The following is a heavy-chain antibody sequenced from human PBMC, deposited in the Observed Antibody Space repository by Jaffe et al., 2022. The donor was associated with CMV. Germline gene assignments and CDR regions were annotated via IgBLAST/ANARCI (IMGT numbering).Heavy chain of an antibody. Sequence: EVQLVESGGGLVQPGGSLKLSCAASGFTFSGSAMHWVRQASGKGLEWVGRIRSKANSYATAYAASVKGRFTISRDDSKNTAYLQMNSLKTEDTAVYYCTRPKADYYDSSGYPFGGDAFDIWGQGTMVTVSS. J-gene: IGHJ3*02. CDR2: IRSKANSYAT. CDR3: TRPKADYYDSSGYPFGGDAFDI. CDR1: GFTFSGSA. V-gene: IGHV3-73*02. D-gene: IGHD3-22*01.